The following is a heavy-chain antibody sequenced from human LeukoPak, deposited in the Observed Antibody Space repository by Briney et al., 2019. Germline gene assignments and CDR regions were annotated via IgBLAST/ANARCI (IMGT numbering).Heavy chain of an antibody. CDR2: INNDGNRV. V-gene: IGHV3-74*01. CDR1: GFTVSNSW. J-gene: IGHJ4*02. D-gene: IGHD7-27*01. CDR3: ARGGLPGGF. Sequence: GGSLRLSCAASGFTVSNSWMFWVRQAPGKGLMYVSEINNDGNRVRYVDSVKGRFTISRDGAMNTLFLQMNSLRDDDTAMYYCARGGLPGGFWGQGILVTVSS.